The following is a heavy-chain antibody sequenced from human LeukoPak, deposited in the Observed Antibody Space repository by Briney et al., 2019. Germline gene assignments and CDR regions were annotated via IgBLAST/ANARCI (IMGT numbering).Heavy chain of an antibody. V-gene: IGHV4-4*02. CDR1: GGSISSSNW. J-gene: IGHJ4*02. Sequence: SGTLSLTCAVSGGSISSSNWWSWVRPPPGKGLEWIGEIYHSGSTNYNPSLKSRVTISVDKSKNQFSLKLSSVTAADTAVYYCAREKSIAVAGTDHTFDYWGQGTLVTVSS. CDR3: AREKSIAVAGTDHTFDY. D-gene: IGHD6-19*01. CDR2: IYHSGST.